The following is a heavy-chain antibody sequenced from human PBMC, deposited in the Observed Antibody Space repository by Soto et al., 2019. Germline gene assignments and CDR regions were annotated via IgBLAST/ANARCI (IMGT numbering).Heavy chain of an antibody. J-gene: IGHJ4*02. D-gene: IGHD4-17*01. V-gene: IGHV3-72*01. Sequence: GGSLRLSCAASGFIFIDHYMDWVRQAPGKGLEWVGRTRNKANSHTTEYAASVKGRFTISRDDSKNSLYLQMNSLKIEDTAVYYCARATTVTDYWGQGTLVTVSS. CDR3: ARATTVTDY. CDR2: TRNKANSHTT. CDR1: GFIFIDHY.